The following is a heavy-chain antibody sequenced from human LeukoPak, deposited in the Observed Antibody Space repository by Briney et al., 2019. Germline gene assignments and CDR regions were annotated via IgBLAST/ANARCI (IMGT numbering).Heavy chain of an antibody. CDR1: GFTFSRYA. Sequence: PGGSLRLSCAVPGFTFSRYAMHWVRQAPGKGLEWVAVISFDGSDKYYADSVKGRFTISRDNSKNTLYLQMNSLRAEDTAVFYCAKEEAASWGQGTLVTVSS. D-gene: IGHD6-25*01. CDR2: ISFDGSDK. J-gene: IGHJ5*02. V-gene: IGHV3-30-3*01. CDR3: AKEEAAS.